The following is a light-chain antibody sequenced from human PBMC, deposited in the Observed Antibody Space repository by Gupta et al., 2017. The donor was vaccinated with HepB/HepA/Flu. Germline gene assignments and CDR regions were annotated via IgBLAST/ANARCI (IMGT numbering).Light chain of an antibody. V-gene: IGLV1-40*01. J-gene: IGLJ2*01. CDR3: QSYDSSLSGVV. CDR2: ANI. Sequence: QSLLTQPPSVSGAPAPRVTISCTGNNFNIGAGYDVHWYQQLPGTAPKLLIYANIKRPSGVPGRFSGSSSGTSASLAITGLQAEDEADYYCQSYDSSLSGVVFGGGTKLTVL. CDR1: NFNIGAGYD.